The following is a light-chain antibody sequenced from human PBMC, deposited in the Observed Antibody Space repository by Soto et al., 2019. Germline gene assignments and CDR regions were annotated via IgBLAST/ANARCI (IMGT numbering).Light chain of an antibody. J-gene: IGLJ1*01. CDR1: SSDVGDYNY. Sequence: QSALTQPASVSGSPGQSITISCTGTSSDVGDYNYVSWYQQHPGKAPKLMIYDVSNRPSGVSNRFSGSKSGNTASLTISGLQAEDEADYYCSSYTSSSTPYVFGTGTKVPS. CDR3: SSYTSSSTPYV. CDR2: DVS. V-gene: IGLV2-14*01.